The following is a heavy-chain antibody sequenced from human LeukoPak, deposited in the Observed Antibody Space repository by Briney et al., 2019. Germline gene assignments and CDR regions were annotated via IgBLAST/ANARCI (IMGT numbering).Heavy chain of an antibody. V-gene: IGHV3-7*04. CDR3: ARIRKAGYSYGSYYYYGMDV. Sequence: PGGSLRLSCAASGFTFSSYWMSWVRPAPGKGLEWVANIKQDGSEKYYVDSVKGRFTISRDNAKNSLYLQMNSLRAEDTSVYYCARIRKAGYSYGSYYYYGMDVWGQGTTVTVSS. J-gene: IGHJ6*02. CDR1: GFTFSSYW. CDR2: IKQDGSEK. D-gene: IGHD5-18*01.